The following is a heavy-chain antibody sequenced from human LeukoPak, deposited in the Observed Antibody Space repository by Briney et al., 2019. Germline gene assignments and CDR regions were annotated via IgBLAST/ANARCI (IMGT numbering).Heavy chain of an antibody. CDR3: ARLPYSSGWGFYYYYYYMDV. CDR1: GGSISSGSYY. J-gene: IGHJ6*03. D-gene: IGHD6-19*01. Sequence: SQTLSLTCTVSGGSISSGSYYWSWVRQPAGKGLEWIGRIYTSGTTNYNPSLKSRATISVDTSKNQFSLKLSSVTAADTAVYYCARLPYSSGWGFYYYYYYMDVWGKGTTVTISS. CDR2: IYTSGTT. V-gene: IGHV4-61*02.